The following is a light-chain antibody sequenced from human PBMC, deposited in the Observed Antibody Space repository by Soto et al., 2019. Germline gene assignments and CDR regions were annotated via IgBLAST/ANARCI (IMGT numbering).Light chain of an antibody. V-gene: IGKV3-15*01. J-gene: IGKJ5*01. CDR3: QQYNNWPPT. CDR1: QSVSSSY. Sequence: EIVMTQSPATLSVSPGERATLSCRASQSVSSSYLAWYQQKSGQAPRLLIYDTSTRATGIPARFSGSGSGTEFTLTISSLQSEDFAVYYCQQYNNWPPTFGQGTRLEI. CDR2: DTS.